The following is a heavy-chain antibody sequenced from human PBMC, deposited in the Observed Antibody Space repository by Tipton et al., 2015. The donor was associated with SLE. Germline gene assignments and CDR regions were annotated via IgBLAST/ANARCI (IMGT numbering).Heavy chain of an antibody. V-gene: IGHV5-10-1*01. J-gene: IGHJ4*02. CDR2: IDPSDSYT. CDR1: GYSFTSYW. Sequence: QSGPEVKKPGESLRISCKGSGYSFTSYWISWVRQMPGKGLEWMGRIDPSDSYTNYSPSFQGHVTISADKSISTAYLQWSSLKASDTAMYYCARLQISYYYDSSGPLGDYWGQGTLVTVSS. CDR3: ARLQISYYYDSSGPLGDY. D-gene: IGHD3-22*01.